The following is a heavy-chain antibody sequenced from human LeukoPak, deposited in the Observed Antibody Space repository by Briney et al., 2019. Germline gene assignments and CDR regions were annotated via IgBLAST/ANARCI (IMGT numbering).Heavy chain of an antibody. J-gene: IGHJ4*02. D-gene: IGHD6-19*01. CDR3: AREGDSSGSLGDY. Sequence: GGSLRLSCAASGFTFNYYAMNWVRQAPGKGLEWVSGISWNSGNKGYADSVKGRFTVSRDNAEKSVYLHMSSLRAEDTAMYYCAREGDSSGSLGDYWGQGILVTVSS. CDR2: ISWNSGNK. V-gene: IGHV3-9*01. CDR1: GFTFNYYA.